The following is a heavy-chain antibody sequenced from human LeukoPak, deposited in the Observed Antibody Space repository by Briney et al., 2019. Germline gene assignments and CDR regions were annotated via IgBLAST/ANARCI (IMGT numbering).Heavy chain of an antibody. D-gene: IGHD5-24*01. J-gene: IGHJ4*02. CDR2: VIPIFGTA. CDR3: ARGTRVEMATIPQIWFLDY. Sequence: SVKVSCKASGGTFSSYAISWVRQAPGQGLEWMGGVIPIFGTANYAQKFQGRVTITADESTSTAYMELSSLRSEDTAVYYCARGTRVEMATIPQIWFLDYWGQGILVTVSS. V-gene: IGHV1-69*13. CDR1: GGTFSSYA.